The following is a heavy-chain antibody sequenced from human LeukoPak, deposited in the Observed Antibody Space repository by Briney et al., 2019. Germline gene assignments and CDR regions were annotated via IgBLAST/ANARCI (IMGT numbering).Heavy chain of an antibody. J-gene: IGHJ4*02. CDR1: GYSFTSYW. CDR3: TRQGGGDFDY. D-gene: IGHD2-15*01. Sequence: GESLKISCKGSGYSFTSYWIGWVRQAPGKGLEWVAVISYDGSNKYYADSVKGRFTISRDNSKNTLYLQMNSLRAEDTAVYYCTRQGGGDFDYWGQGTLVTVSS. CDR2: ISYDGSNK. V-gene: IGHV3-30*19.